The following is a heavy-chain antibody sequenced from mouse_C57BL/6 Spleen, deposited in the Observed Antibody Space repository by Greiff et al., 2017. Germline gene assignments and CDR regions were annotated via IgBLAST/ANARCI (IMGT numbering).Heavy chain of an antibody. D-gene: IGHD1-1*01. CDR3: ARSITTVVPFAY. J-gene: IGHJ3*01. V-gene: IGHV1-54*01. Sequence: VQLQQSGAELVRPGTSVKVSCKASGYAFTNYLIEWVKQRPGQGLEWIGVINPGSGGTNYNEKFKGKATLTADKSSSTAYMPLSSLTSEDSAVYFCARSITTVVPFAYWGQGTLVTVSA. CDR2: INPGSGGT. CDR1: GYAFTNYL.